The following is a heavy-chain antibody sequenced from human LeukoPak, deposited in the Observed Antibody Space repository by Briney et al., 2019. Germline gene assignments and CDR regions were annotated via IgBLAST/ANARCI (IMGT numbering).Heavy chain of an antibody. Sequence: GGSLRLSCAASGFIVSNNYMSWVRQAPGKGLEWVSAIGSGTYYADSVRGRFTISRDNSKNTLYLQMNSLRAEDTAVYYCAKVLAYYFDYWGQGTLVTVSS. J-gene: IGHJ4*02. CDR1: GFIVSNNY. V-gene: IGHV3-53*01. CDR2: IGSGT. CDR3: AKVLAYYFDY.